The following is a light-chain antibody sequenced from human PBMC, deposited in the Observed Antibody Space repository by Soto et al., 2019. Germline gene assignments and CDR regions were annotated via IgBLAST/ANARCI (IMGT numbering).Light chain of an antibody. V-gene: IGKV3-15*01. J-gene: IGKJ5*01. CDR2: GAS. CDR3: QQYNNWPI. CDR1: QSVSSN. Sequence: IAMSQSPATLSVSPGERATLSCRASQSVSSNLAWYQKKPGQAPRLLIYGASTRATGIPARFSGSGSGTESTLTISSLQSEDFAVYYCQQYNNWPIFGQGTRLEIK.